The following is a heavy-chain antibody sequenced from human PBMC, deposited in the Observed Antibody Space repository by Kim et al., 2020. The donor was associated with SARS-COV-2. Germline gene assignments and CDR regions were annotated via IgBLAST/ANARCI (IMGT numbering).Heavy chain of an antibody. D-gene: IGHD1-20*01. CDR1: GFTFSSYG. J-gene: IGHJ4*02. CDR3: AKDRGGSNWNDSGFDY. CDR2: ISYDGSNK. Sequence: GGSLRLSCAASGFTFSSYGMHWVRQAPGKGLEWVAVISYDGSNKYYADSVKGRFTISRDNSKNTLYLQMNSLRAEDTAVYYCAKDRGGSNWNDSGFDYWGQGTLVTVSS. V-gene: IGHV3-30*18.